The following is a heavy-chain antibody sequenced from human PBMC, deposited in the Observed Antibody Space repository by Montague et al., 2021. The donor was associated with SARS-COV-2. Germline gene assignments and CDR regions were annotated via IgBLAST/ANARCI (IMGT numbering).Heavy chain of an antibody. CDR3: AREGRWNWFDP. CDR2: INHRGST. Sequence: SETLSLTCTVSGGSFNDSYWSWIRQPPGKGLEWIGYINHRGSTNYNPSLETRVIISVDTAKNQFSLKVSSVTAADTAVYYCAREGRWNWFDPWGQGTLVIVSS. D-gene: IGHD5-24*01. J-gene: IGHJ5*02. CDR1: GGSFNDSY. V-gene: IGHV4-59*12.